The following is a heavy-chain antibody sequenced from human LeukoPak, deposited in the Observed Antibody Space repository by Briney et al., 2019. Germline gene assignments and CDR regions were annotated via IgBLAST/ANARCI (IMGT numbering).Heavy chain of an antibody. CDR2: IYYSGST. D-gene: IGHD3-22*01. CDR1: GGSISSGDYY. J-gene: IGHJ4*02. V-gene: IGHV4-30-4*01. Sequence: NSSETLSLTCTVSGGSISSGDYYWSWIRQPPGKGLEWIGYIYYSGSTYYNPSLKSRVTISVDTSKNQFSLKLSSVTAADTAVYYCARESRYDSSAYYFDYWGQGTLVTVSS. CDR3: ARESRYDSSAYYFDY.